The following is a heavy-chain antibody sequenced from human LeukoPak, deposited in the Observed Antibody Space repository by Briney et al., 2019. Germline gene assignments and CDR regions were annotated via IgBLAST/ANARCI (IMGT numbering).Heavy chain of an antibody. CDR1: GFTFCRYG. CDR2: ISSSDNTI. V-gene: IGHV3-48*02. D-gene: IGHD5-12*01. CDR3: ARALRSGYDY. Sequence: GGSLRLSCAASGFTFCRYGMNWVRQAPGKGLEWLSYISSSDNTIYYADSVKGRFTISRDNAKNSLYLHMNSLRDEDTAVYYCARALRSGYDYWGQGTLVTVSS. J-gene: IGHJ4*02.